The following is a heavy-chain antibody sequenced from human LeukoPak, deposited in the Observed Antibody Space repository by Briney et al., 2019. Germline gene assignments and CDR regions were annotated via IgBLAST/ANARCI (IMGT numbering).Heavy chain of an antibody. CDR2: INQGGSES. V-gene: IGHV3-7*01. J-gene: IGHJ4*02. D-gene: IGHD4-11*01. Sequence: PGGSLRLSCAASGFTFSDFWMCWVRQAPGKGLEWVANINQGGSESYYVDSVKRRFTISRDNAKKSLFLQMNSLRAEDTAVYYCTKGRSNHYWGQGTLVTVST. CDR1: GFTFSDFW. CDR3: TKGRSNHY.